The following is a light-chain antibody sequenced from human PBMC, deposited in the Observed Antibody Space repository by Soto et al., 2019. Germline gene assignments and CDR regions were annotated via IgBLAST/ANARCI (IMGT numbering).Light chain of an antibody. Sequence: EIVMTQSPATLSVSPGERATLSCRASQSVSSNLAWYQQKPGQAPRLLMYGASTRATGIPARFSGSGSGTEFTLTISSLQSEDFAVYYCQQRPNWPLTFGGGTRVEIK. CDR1: QSVSSN. J-gene: IGKJ4*01. CDR3: QQRPNWPLT. V-gene: IGKV3-15*01. CDR2: GAS.